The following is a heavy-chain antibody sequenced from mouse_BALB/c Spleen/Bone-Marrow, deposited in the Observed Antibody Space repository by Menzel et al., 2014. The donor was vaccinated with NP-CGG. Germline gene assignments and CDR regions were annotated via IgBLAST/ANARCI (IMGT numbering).Heavy chain of an antibody. Sequence: EVQVVESGAELVKPGASVKLSCTASGFNIKDTYMHWVKQRPEQGLEWIGKIDPANGNTKYDPKFQGKATITADTSSNTAYLQLSSLTSEDTAVYYCARFPFPYWGQGTLSLSLQ. CDR1: GFNIKDTY. J-gene: IGHJ3*01. V-gene: IGHV14-3*02. CDR3: ARFPFPY. CDR2: IDPANGNT.